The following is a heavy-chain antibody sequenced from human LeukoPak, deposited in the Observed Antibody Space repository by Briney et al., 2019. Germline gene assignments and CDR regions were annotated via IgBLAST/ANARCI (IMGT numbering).Heavy chain of an antibody. CDR2: INPNSGGT. CDR3: ARTVTTVGVSYYYYGMDV. CDR1: GYTFTGYY. D-gene: IGHD4-23*01. Sequence: ASVKVSCKASGYTFTGYYMHWVRQAPGQGLEWMGWINPNSGGTNYAQKFQGRVTMTRDTSISTAYMELSRLRSDDTAVYYCARTVTTVGVSYYYYGMDVWGQGTTVTVSS. V-gene: IGHV1-2*02. J-gene: IGHJ6*02.